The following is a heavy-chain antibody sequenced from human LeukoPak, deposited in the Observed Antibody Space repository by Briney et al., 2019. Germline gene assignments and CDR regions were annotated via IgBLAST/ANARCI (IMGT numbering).Heavy chain of an antibody. CDR2: ISAYNGNT. Sequence: ASVKVSCKASGYTFTSYGISWVRQAPGQGLEWMGWISAYNGNTNYAQKLQGRVTMTTDTSTSTAYMELRSLRSDDTAVYYCARVGETDEIEVVPHRLPDYWGQGTLVTVSS. V-gene: IGHV1-18*01. CDR3: ARVGETDEIEVVPHRLPDY. D-gene: IGHD3-10*01. CDR1: GYTFTSYG. J-gene: IGHJ4*02.